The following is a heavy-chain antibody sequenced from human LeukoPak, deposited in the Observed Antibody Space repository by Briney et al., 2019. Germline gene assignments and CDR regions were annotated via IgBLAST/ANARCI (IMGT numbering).Heavy chain of an antibody. D-gene: IGHD3-22*01. CDR2: INSDGSST. CDR1: GLTFSSYW. V-gene: IGHV3-74*01. J-gene: IGHJ4*02. CDR3: ARTYYYDSSGYYYDY. Sequence: GGSLRLSCAASGLTFSSYWMHWVRQAPGKGLVWVSRINSDGSSTSYADSVKGRFTISRDNAKNTLYLQMNSLRAEDTAVYYCARTYYYDSSGYYYDYWGQGTLVTVSS.